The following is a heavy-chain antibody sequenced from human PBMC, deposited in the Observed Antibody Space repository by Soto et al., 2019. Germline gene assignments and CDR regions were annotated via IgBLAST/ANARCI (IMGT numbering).Heavy chain of an antibody. CDR3: ARDSSSWYSFDY. D-gene: IGHD6-13*01. CDR2: IYYSGST. Sequence: QVQLQESGPGLVKPSETLSLTCTVSGGSVSSGSYYWSWIRQPPGKGLEWIGYIYYSGSTNYNPSLKSRVTISVDTSKNQFSLKLSSVTAADTAVYDCARDSSSWYSFDYWGQGTLVTVSS. CDR1: GGSVSSGSYY. J-gene: IGHJ4*02. V-gene: IGHV4-61*01.